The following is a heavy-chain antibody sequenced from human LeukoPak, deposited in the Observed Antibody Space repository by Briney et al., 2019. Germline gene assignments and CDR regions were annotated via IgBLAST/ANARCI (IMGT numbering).Heavy chain of an antibody. D-gene: IGHD6-6*01. CDR1: GYTFTGYY. CDR2: INPNSGGT. J-gene: IGHJ4*02. CDR3: ARKYSSWGYFDY. Sequence: ASVKVSCKASGYTFTGYYMHWVRQAPGQGLEWMGWINPNSGGTNYAQKFQGRVTMTTDTSISTAYMELSRLRSDDTAVYYCARKYSSWGYFDYWGQGTLVTVSS. V-gene: IGHV1-2*02.